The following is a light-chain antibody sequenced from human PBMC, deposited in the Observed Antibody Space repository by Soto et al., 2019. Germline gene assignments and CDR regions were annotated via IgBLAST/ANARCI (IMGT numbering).Light chain of an antibody. V-gene: IGKV3-15*01. CDR3: QQYNNWAPD. CDR1: QSVSSN. J-gene: IGKJ5*01. CDR2: GAS. Sequence: EIVMTQSPATLSVSPGERATLSCRASQSVSSNLAWYQQKPGQAPRLLIYGASTRATGIPARFSGSGSGTEYTITISSLQSEDFAVYYCQQYNNWAPDFGQGTRLEIK.